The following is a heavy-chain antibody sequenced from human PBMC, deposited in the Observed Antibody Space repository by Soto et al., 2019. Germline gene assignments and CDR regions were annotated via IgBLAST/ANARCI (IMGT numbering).Heavy chain of an antibody. CDR2: IYSSEYT. V-gene: IGHV4-59*01. CDR3: ARDLWGYCGTDCYPLDV. J-gene: IGHJ6*02. Sequence: LSDTRIVVGGSISGYFWSWIRQPPGKGLEWIAYIYSSEYTDYNPSLKSRVTISVDTSKNQFSLKLNSVTAADTAVYYCARDLWGYCGTDCYPLDVWGQGTTVTVSS. D-gene: IGHD2-21*02. CDR1: GGSISGYF.